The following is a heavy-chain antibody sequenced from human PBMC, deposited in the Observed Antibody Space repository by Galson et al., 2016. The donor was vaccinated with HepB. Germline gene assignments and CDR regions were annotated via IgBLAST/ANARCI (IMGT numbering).Heavy chain of an antibody. CDR2: IFDSENT. V-gene: IGHV4-59*11. Sequence: SETLSLTCSVSGGSIGSHFWNWIRQPPGKGLEWIGCIFDSENTNYNPSLKSRVTISVDTSKNQFSLNLNSVTAADTALYYCARGQYSSGQRNYFDFWGQGTLVTVSS. CDR1: GGSIGSHF. CDR3: ARGQYSSGQRNYFDF. D-gene: IGHD6-19*01. J-gene: IGHJ4*02.